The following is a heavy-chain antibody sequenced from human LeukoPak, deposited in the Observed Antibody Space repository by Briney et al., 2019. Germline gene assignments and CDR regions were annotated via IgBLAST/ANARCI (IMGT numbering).Heavy chain of an antibody. D-gene: IGHD1-1*01. CDR3: ARPYSTNWDAFAI. Sequence: PGGSLRLSCAASGFTFSSYAMSWVRHAPGKGLEWVSAINGISTSTYYTDSVRGRFTISRDNSKNALYLQMNSLRVEDTAIYYCARPYSTNWDAFAIWGQGTMDTVSS. V-gene: IGHV3-23*01. J-gene: IGHJ3*02. CDR2: INGISTST. CDR1: GFTFSSYA.